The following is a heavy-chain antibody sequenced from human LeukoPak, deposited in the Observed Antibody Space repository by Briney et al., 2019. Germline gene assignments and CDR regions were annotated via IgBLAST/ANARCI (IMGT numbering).Heavy chain of an antibody. V-gene: IGHV4-30-2*01. CDR2: VYHSGST. Sequence: SETLSLTCAVSGGSISSGGYSWSWIRQPPGKGLEWIGYVYHSGSTYYNPSLKSRVTISVDRSKNQFSLKLSSVTAADTAVYYCARHGTGTHYWGQGTLVTVSS. J-gene: IGHJ4*02. CDR3: ARHGTGTHY. D-gene: IGHD3/OR15-3a*01. CDR1: GGSISSGGYS.